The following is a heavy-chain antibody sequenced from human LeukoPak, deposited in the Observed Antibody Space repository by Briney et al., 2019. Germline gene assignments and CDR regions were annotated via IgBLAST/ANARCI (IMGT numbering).Heavy chain of an antibody. Sequence: GESLKISCKGSGYSFTSYWIGWVRQMPGKGLEWMGIIYPGDSDTRYSPSFQGQVTISAGKSISTAYLQWSSLKASDTAMYYSARWFGELSLGMDVWGQGTTVTVSS. CDR3: ARWFGELSLGMDV. J-gene: IGHJ6*02. CDR1: GYSFTSYW. V-gene: IGHV5-51*01. CDR2: IYPGDSDT. D-gene: IGHD3-10*01.